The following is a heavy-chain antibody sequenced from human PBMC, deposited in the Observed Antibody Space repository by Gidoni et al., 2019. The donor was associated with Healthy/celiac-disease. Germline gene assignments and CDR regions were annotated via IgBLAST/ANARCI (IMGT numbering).Heavy chain of an antibody. Sequence: QLQLQESGSGLVKPSQTLSLTCAVSGGSIGSGGYSWCGIRQPPGKGLEWIGYIYHSGSTYYNPSLKSRVTISVDRSKNQFSLKLSSVTAADTAVYYCARVAHYYDSSGFDYWGQGTLVTVSS. J-gene: IGHJ4*02. CDR1: GGSIGSGGYS. D-gene: IGHD3-22*01. V-gene: IGHV4-30-2*01. CDR3: ARVAHYYDSSGFDY. CDR2: IYHSGST.